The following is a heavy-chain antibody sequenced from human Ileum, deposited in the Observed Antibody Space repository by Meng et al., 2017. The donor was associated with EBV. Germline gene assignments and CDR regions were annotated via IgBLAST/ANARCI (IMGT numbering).Heavy chain of an antibody. J-gene: IGHJ4*02. Sequence: QGQLKQGGAGLVKQSDTHDLTCTVKGGSLRGSYGNGIRQHPGKWPEWIGEIIHGGSPSYHPSLKSPLTISLDTSKHQLSLMLSSVTASDTAVYYCARRPTGIDYCCQETLVTVSS. CDR1: GGSLRGSY. CDR3: ARRPTGIDY. V-gene: IGHV4-34*12. CDR2: IIHGGSP. D-gene: IGHD2-8*02.